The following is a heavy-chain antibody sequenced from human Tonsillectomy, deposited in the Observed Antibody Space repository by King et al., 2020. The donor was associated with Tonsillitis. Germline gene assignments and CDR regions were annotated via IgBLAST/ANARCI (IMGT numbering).Heavy chain of an antibody. CDR1: GFSFSDYY. D-gene: IGHD3-16*01. CDR2: ISSGGDHI. J-gene: IGHJ3*01. V-gene: IGHV3-11*01. Sequence: VQLVESGVGLVKPGGALRLSCAASGFSFSDYYMSLIRQAPGKGLEWVAYISSGGDHIYYADSVKGRFTIYRDNAERSLYMQMNSLRPEDTAVYYCARGSMGAAFDFWGQGTRVIVSS. CDR3: ARGSMGAAFDF.